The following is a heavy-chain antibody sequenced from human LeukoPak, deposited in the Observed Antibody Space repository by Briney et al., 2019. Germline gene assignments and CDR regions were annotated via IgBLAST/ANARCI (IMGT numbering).Heavy chain of an antibody. V-gene: IGHV4-61*01. D-gene: IGHD3-10*01. J-gene: IGHJ6*02. CDR2: IYNSGST. CDR3: ARDRITMVRGVPRYYNGMDV. CDR1: GGSVSSDLYY. Sequence: SETLSLTCTVSGGSVSSDLYYWSWIRQPPGKGLEWIGYIYNSGSTNYNPSLKSRVTMSVDTSKNQFSLKLSSVTAADTAVYYCARDRITMVRGVPRYYNGMDVWGQGTTVTVPS.